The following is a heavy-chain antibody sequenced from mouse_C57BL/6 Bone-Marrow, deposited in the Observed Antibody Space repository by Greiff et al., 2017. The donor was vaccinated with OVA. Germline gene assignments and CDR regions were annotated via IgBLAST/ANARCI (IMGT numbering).Heavy chain of an antibody. D-gene: IGHD1-1*01. V-gene: IGHV1-69*01. Sequence: QVHVKQPGAELVMPGASVKLSCKASGYTFTSYWMHWVKQRPGQGLEWIGEIDPSDSYTNYNQKFKGKSTLTVDKSSSPAYMQLSSLTSEDSAVYYCARSPYYYGSSYTSWFAYWGQGTLVTVSA. J-gene: IGHJ3*01. CDR3: ARSPYYYGSSYTSWFAY. CDR1: GYTFTSYW. CDR2: IDPSDSYT.